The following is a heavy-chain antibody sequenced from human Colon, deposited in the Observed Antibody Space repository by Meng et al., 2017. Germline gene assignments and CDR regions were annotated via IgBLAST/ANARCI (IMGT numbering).Heavy chain of an antibody. CDR1: GASVRSPDPQ. V-gene: IGHV4-61*08. J-gene: IGHJ4*02. CDR2: ARIDYANT. Sequence: QLHESGPRRVMPSESLSLICAVLGASVRSPDPQWGWVRQPPGKGLEWIGYARIDYANTNYNPSLKSRVNVSLDTSKNQFSLNVRSVTAADTAVYYCARDYWGSLDFWGQGILVTASS. D-gene: IGHD3-16*01. CDR3: ARDYWGSLDF.